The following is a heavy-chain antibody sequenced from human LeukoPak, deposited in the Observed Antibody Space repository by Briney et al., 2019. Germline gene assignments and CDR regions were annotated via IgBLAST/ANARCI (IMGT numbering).Heavy chain of an antibody. CDR1: GGTFSSYA. CDR3: ARAGTESSGYYPLDAFDI. D-gene: IGHD3-22*01. Sequence: ASVKVYCKASGGTFSSYAISWVRQAPGQGLEWMGGIIPIFGTANYAQKFQGRVTITADESTSTAYMELSSLRSEDTAVYYCARAGTESSGYYPLDAFDIWGQGTMVTVSS. J-gene: IGHJ3*02. CDR2: IIPIFGTA. V-gene: IGHV1-69*13.